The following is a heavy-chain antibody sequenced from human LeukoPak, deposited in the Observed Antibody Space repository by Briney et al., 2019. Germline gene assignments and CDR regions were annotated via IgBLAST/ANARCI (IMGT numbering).Heavy chain of an antibody. CDR1: GFRFGDYA. V-gene: IGHV3-48*04. CDR3: ARDYYWSSDY. J-gene: IGHJ4*02. D-gene: IGHD3-3*01. CDR2: ISGTSGAI. Sequence: GGSLRLSCAASGFRFGDYAMNWASQVPGKGLEWLSYISGTSGAIYYADSVRGRFTISRDNAKNTVFLQMNSLRGEDTALYYCARDYYWSSDYWGQGTLVTVSS.